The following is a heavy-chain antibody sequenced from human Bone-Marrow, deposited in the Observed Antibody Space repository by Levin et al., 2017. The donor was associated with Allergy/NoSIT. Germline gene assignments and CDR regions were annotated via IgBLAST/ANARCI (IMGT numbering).Heavy chain of an antibody. V-gene: IGHV3-30*04. CDR3: ARDRGYFDY. D-gene: IGHD3-10*01. J-gene: IGHJ4*02. Sequence: GGSLRLSCAASGFTFSSYAMHWVRQAPGKGLEWVAVISYDGSNKYYADSVKGRFTISRDNSKNTLYLQMNSLRAEDTAVYYCARDRGYFDYWGQGTLVTVSS. CDR1: GFTFSSYA. CDR2: ISYDGSNK.